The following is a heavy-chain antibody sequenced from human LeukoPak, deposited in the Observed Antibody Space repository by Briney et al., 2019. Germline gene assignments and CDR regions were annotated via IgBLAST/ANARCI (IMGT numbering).Heavy chain of an antibody. D-gene: IGHD4-17*01. CDR2: ITTDGSST. CDR1: GFTFSSYW. Sequence: GGSLRLSCAASGFTFSSYWMHWVRQAPGNGLMWFSLITTDGSSTTYADSVTGRFTISRDNAKNTLYLQMNSLRAEDTAVYYCAKDFLANGDYGWFDPWGQGTLVTVSS. V-gene: IGHV3-74*01. J-gene: IGHJ5*02. CDR3: AKDFLANGDYGWFDP.